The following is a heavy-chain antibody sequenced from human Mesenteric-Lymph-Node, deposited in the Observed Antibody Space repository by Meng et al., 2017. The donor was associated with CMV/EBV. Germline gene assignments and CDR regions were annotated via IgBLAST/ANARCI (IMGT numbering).Heavy chain of an antibody. J-gene: IGHJ4*02. CDR1: GFTFDDYG. D-gene: IGHD2-8*01. Sequence: GESLKISCAASGFTFDDYGMSWVRQAPGKGLEWVSGISGSGGSTYYADSVKGRFTISRDNSKNTLYLQMNSLRAEDTAVYYCAKRRYCTNGVCYQLFDHWGQGTLVTVSS. V-gene: IGHV3-23*01. CDR2: ISGSGGST. CDR3: AKRRYCTNGVCYQLFDH.